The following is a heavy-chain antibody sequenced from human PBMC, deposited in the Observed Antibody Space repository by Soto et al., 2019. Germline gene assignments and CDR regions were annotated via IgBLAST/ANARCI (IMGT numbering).Heavy chain of an antibody. CDR2: IIPIIGII. D-gene: IGHD4-4*01. V-gene: IGHV1-69*08. J-gene: IGHJ5*02. Sequence: QVQLVQSGAEVKNPGSSVKVSCKASGGTFSTYTITWVRQAPGQGLEWMGRIIPIIGIINYAQKFQGRVTSRAHKFTGTAYMELTGLRSDDTAVYYCAGDPDSHYNDSHASSYPWGQGTLVTVSS. CDR3: AGDPDSHYNDSHASSYP. CDR1: GGTFSTYT.